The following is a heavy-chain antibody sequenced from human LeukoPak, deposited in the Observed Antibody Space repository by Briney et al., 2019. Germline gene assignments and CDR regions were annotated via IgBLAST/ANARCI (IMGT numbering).Heavy chain of an antibody. CDR1: GGTFGSYA. Sequence: SVKVSCKTYGGTFGSYAINWVRQAPGQGLEWMGRIVPVLDIADHAQKFQGRVTLTADKSTSTAYMELSSLTSEDTAVYFCARDPNFLPGWGQGTLVIVSS. CDR2: IVPVLDIA. J-gene: IGHJ4*02. CDR3: ARDPNFLPG. D-gene: IGHD2/OR15-2a*01. V-gene: IGHV1-69*10.